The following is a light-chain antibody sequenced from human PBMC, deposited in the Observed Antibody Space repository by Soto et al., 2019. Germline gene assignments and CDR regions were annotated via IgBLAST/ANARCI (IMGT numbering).Light chain of an antibody. CDR1: SSNIGTNT. J-gene: IGLJ1*01. Sequence: QSVLTQPPSASGTPGQRVTISCSGTSSNIGTNTVNWYQQLPGTAPKLVIYKNDQWPSGVPDRFSGSKSGTSASLAISGLQSEDEADYFCAAWDDSLRAYVFGTGTKVTVL. CDR2: KND. V-gene: IGLV1-44*01. CDR3: AAWDDSLRAYV.